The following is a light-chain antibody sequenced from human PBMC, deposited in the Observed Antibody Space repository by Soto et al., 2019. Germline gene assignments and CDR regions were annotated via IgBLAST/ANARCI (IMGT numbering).Light chain of an antibody. CDR1: QGIDNY. CDR2: AAS. V-gene: IGKV1-27*01. J-gene: IGKJ4*01. Sequence: DIPMTQSPSSLSASVGDRVTITCRASQGIDNYLAWYQQRPGKVPKLLIYAASTLHSGVPSRFSGSGFGTDFTLTISSLQPEDVATYYCQKYNSVPLAFGGGTKVEIK. CDR3: QKYNSVPLA.